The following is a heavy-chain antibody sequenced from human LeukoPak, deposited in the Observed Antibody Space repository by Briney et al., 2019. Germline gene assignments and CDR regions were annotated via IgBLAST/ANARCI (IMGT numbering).Heavy chain of an antibody. Sequence: PGGSLRLSCAASGLTFSTYGVHWVRKAPGKGLEWVAVIWHDGSSEFYADSVKGRFSISRDDSKNTVSLQMNSLRAEDTALYYCAKDTTGGWSGYFDSWGQGILVTVSS. D-gene: IGHD6-19*01. CDR2: IWHDGSSE. V-gene: IGHV3-33*06. CDR3: AKDTTGGWSGYFDS. CDR1: GLTFSTYG. J-gene: IGHJ4*02.